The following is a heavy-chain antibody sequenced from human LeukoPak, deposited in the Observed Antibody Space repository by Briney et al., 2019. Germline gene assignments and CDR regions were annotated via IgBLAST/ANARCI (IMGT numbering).Heavy chain of an antibody. CDR2: IYSGGST. D-gene: IGHD3-10*02. CDR1: GFTFSDYY. V-gene: IGHV3-53*04. Sequence: GGSLRLSCAASGFTFSDYYMSWIRQAPGKGPEWVSVIYSGGSTYYADSVKGRFTISRHNSKNTLYLQMNSLRAGDTAVYYCAREYVYWGQGTLVTVSS. J-gene: IGHJ4*02. CDR3: AREYVY.